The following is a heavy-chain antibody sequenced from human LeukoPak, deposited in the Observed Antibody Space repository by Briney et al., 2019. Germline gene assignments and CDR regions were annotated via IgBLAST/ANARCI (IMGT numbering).Heavy chain of an antibody. V-gene: IGHV3-23*01. D-gene: IGHD3-22*01. CDR1: GFTFSTYA. Sequence: PGGSLRLSCAASGFTFSTYAMSWVRQAPGKGLEWVSANSGSGGSTYYADSVKGRFTISRDNSKNTLYLQMNSLRAEDTAVYYCAKDDYYDSSGYYSYFDYWGQGTLVTVSS. J-gene: IGHJ4*02. CDR3: AKDDYYDSSGYYSYFDY. CDR2: NSGSGGST.